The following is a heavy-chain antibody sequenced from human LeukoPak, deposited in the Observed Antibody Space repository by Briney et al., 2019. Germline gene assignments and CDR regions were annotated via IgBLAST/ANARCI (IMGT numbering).Heavy chain of an antibody. J-gene: IGHJ5*02. Sequence: GGSLRLSCAASGFTFSDYYMSWIRQAPGKGLEWVSYISSSSSYTNYADSVKGRFTISRDNAKNSLYLQMNSLRAEDTAVYYCARDGSSSWPYWFDPWGQGTLVTVSS. CDR2: ISSSSSYT. D-gene: IGHD6-13*01. CDR1: GFTFSDYY. CDR3: ARDGSSSWPYWFDP. V-gene: IGHV3-11*06.